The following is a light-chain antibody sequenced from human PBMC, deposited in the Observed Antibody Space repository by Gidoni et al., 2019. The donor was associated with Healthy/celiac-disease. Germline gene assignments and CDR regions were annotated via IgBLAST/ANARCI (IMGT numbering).Light chain of an antibody. J-gene: IGKJ2*01. CDR2: GAS. CDR1: QSVSSN. CDR3: QKYNNWTPYT. V-gene: IGKV3-15*01. Sequence: EIVITQSPATRSVSPGERATLSCKDSQSVSSNLVWYQQKHGQAPRLLIYGASTRSTGIPARFSGSGSRTEFTLTISSLQSEDFAVYYCQKYNNWTPYTFGQGTKLEIK.